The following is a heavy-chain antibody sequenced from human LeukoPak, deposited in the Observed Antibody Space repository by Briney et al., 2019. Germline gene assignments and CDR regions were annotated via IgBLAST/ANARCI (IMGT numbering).Heavy chain of an antibody. CDR3: ARVNIAVAGTIDY. Sequence: GGSLRLSCAASGFTFSSYAMSWVRQAPGRGLEWVSAISGSGGSTYYADSVKGRFTISRDNSKNTLYLQMNSLRAEDTAVYYCARVNIAVAGTIDYWGQGTLVTVSS. V-gene: IGHV3-23*01. CDR1: GFTFSSYA. D-gene: IGHD6-19*01. CDR2: ISGSGGST. J-gene: IGHJ4*02.